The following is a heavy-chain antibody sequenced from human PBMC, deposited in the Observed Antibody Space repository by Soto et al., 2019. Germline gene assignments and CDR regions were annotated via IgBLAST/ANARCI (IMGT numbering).Heavy chain of an antibody. Sequence: GGSLRLSCAASGFTFSSYAMSWVRQAPGKGLEWVSAISGSGGSTYYADSVKGRFTISRDNSKNTLYLQMNSLRAEDTAVYYCAKDKRDIVVVVAATLYAFDIWGQGTMVTVS. CDR2: ISGSGGST. J-gene: IGHJ3*02. CDR3: AKDKRDIVVVVAATLYAFDI. D-gene: IGHD2-15*01. CDR1: GFTFSSYA. V-gene: IGHV3-23*01.